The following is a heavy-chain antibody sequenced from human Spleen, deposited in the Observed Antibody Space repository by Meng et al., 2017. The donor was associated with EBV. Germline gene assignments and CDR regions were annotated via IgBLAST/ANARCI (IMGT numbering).Heavy chain of an antibody. CDR1: GFSLSTDSVA. Sequence: QITLKESGPPRVKPNQTLTLTCTFSGFSLSTDSVAVGWIRQPPGEALEWLALIYWDDDKRFNPSLKTRLSITKDTSKNRVDLTMTNMDPLDTATYYCAHRQRSLGQAFDVWGQGTMVTVSS. V-gene: IGHV2-5*02. J-gene: IGHJ3*01. CDR2: IYWDDDK. D-gene: IGHD5-24*01. CDR3: AHRQRSLGQAFDV.